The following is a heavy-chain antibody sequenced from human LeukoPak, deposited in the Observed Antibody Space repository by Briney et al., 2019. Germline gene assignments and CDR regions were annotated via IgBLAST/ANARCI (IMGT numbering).Heavy chain of an antibody. Sequence: SETLSLTCTVSGGSIFSYYWSWIRQPPGKGLEWIGEINHSGSTNYNPSLKSRVTISADTSKNQFSLKLSSVTAADTAVYYCARYQWELSNWYFDLWGRGTLVTVSS. CDR3: ARYQWELSNWYFDL. CDR2: INHSGST. J-gene: IGHJ2*01. CDR1: GGSIFSYY. D-gene: IGHD1-26*01. V-gene: IGHV4-34*01.